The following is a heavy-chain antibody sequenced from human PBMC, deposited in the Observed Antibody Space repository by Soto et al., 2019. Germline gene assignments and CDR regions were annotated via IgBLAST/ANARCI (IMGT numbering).Heavy chain of an antibody. CDR3: ARELRHRLVDNKFVNYYGMDV. V-gene: IGHV6-1*01. J-gene: IGHJ6*02. CDR1: GDSVSSNSAA. Sequence: PSQTLSLTCAISGDSVSSNSAAWNWIRQSPSRGLEWLGRTYYRSKWYNDYAVSVKSRITINPDTSKNQFSLQLNSVTPEDTAVYYCARELRHRLVDNKFVNYYGMDVWGQGTTVTVSS. D-gene: IGHD5-12*01. CDR2: TYYRSKWYN.